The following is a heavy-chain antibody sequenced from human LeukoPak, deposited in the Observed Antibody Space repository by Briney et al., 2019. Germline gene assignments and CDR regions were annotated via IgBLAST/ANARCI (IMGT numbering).Heavy chain of an antibody. CDR1: GFTFSSYS. D-gene: IGHD2-2*02. CDR2: ISSSGSYI. V-gene: IGHV3-21*01. Sequence: GGSLRLSCAASGFTFSSYSMNWVRQAPGKGLEWVSSISSSGSYIYYADSVKGRFTLSRDNAKNSLYLQMNSLRAEDTAVYYCARGGDIVVVPAAIGEFDPWGQGTLVTVSS. J-gene: IGHJ5*02. CDR3: ARGGDIVVVPAAIGEFDP.